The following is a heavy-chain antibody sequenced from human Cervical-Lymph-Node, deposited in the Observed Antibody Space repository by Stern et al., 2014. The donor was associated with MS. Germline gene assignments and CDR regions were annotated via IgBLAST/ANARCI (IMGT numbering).Heavy chain of an antibody. D-gene: IGHD2/OR15-2a*01. J-gene: IGHJ4*02. CDR1: DFTFSNAW. Sequence: EVQLVESGGGLVKPGGSLRLSCVVSDFTFSNAWMSWVRQAPGKGLEWVCLIKSKTDGETTDYAAPVKGRFTISRDDSENTLYLQMDSLMTEDTAVYFCATAPGYFYSAPWDYWGQGTLVTVSS. V-gene: IGHV3-15*01. CDR2: IKSKTDGETT. CDR3: ATAPGYFYSAPWDY.